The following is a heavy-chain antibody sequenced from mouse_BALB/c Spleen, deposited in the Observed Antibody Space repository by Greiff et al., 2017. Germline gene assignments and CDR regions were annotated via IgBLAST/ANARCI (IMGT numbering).Heavy chain of an antibody. V-gene: IGHV1-77*01. Sequence: QVQLQQSGAELARPGASVKLSCKASGYTFTDYYINWVKQRTGQGLEWIGEIYPGSGNTYYNEKFKGKATLTADKSSSTAYMQLSSLTSEDSAVYFCAREQKTARATPPFPYWGQGTLVTVSA. CDR3: AREQKTARATPPFPY. D-gene: IGHD3-2*01. CDR1: GYTFTDYY. J-gene: IGHJ3*01. CDR2: IYPGSGNT.